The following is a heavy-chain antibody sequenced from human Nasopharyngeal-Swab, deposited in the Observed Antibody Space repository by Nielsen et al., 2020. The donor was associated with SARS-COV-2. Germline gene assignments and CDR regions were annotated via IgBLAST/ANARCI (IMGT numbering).Heavy chain of an antibody. J-gene: IGHJ6*02. CDR2: LNWNSGSI. CDR3: AKDMGPGHFALSMDV. Sequence: GGSLRLSCAASGFSFDDYAMHWVRQAPGKGLEWVSGLNWNSGSIAYADSVKGRFTISRDNAKNSLYLQMDNLRTEDTALYYCAKDMGPGHFALSMDVWGQGTTVTVSS. V-gene: IGHV3-9*01. D-gene: IGHD3-3*02. CDR1: GFSFDDYA.